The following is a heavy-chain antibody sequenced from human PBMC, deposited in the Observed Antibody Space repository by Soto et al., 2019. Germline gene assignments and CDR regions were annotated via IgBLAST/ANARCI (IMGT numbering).Heavy chain of an antibody. V-gene: IGHV4-31*01. CDR2: IYYSGST. D-gene: IGHD3-10*01. CDR1: GGSISSGGYY. J-gene: IGHJ6*02. Sequence: QVQLQESGPGLVKPSQTLSLTCTVSGGSISSGGYYWSWIRQHPGKGLEWIGYIYYSGSTYYNQSLKSLVTLSVDTSKNQFSLKLSSVTGADTAVYWCARGYYGSGNYYNPTRGMDVWGQSTTVIVSS. CDR3: ARGYYGSGNYYNPTRGMDV.